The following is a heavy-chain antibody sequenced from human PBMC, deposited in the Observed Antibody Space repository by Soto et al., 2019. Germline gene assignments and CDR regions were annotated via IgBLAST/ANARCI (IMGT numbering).Heavy chain of an antibody. Sequence: QVQLVQSGAEVKKPGASVKVSCKASGYTFTSYGISWVRQAPGQGLEWMGWISAYNGNTNYAQKLQGRVTMTTDTSTSTGYMERRSLRSDDTAVYDWARVRGRILPPGYGGQGTLVTVSS. D-gene: IGHD2-15*01. J-gene: IGHJ4*02. V-gene: IGHV1-18*01. CDR2: ISAYNGNT. CDR3: ARVRGRILPPGY. CDR1: GYTFTSYG.